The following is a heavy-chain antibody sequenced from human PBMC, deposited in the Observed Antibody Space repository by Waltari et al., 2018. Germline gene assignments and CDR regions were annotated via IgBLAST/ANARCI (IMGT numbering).Heavy chain of an antibody. D-gene: IGHD2-2*01. J-gene: IGHJ6*03. CDR1: GYTFTGYY. CDR3: ATYQLLHNYNSYYMDV. Sequence: QVQLVQSGAEVKKPGASVKVSCKASGYTFTGYYLPWVRQAPGQGLEWMGWINPSFGNTKYAEKFQGRVTMTRDTSINTAYMELTRLRSDDTAVYYCATYQLLHNYNSYYMDVWGNGTTVTVSS. CDR2: INPSFGNT. V-gene: IGHV1-2*02.